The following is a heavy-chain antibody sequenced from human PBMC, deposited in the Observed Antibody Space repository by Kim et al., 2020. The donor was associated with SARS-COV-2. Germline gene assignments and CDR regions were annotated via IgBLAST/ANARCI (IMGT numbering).Heavy chain of an antibody. Sequence: ASVKVSCKASGYTFTNFYIHWVRQAPGQGLEWMGIINPSDGSTSYAQKFQGRVTMTRDTSTSTVYMELSSLRSEDTAVHYCARGITGWYFFAYWGQGTLVTVSS. CDR1: GYTFTNFY. CDR2: INPSDGST. V-gene: IGHV1-46*01. J-gene: IGHJ4*02. CDR3: ARGITGWYFFAY. D-gene: IGHD6-19*01.